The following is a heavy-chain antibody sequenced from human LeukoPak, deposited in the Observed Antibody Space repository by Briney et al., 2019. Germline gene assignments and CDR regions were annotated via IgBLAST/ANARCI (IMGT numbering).Heavy chain of an antibody. CDR3: AKGGGTGYSSSWYSN. D-gene: IGHD6-13*01. Sequence: HPGGSLRLSCAASGFTFSSYAMHWVRQAPGKGLEWVAVISYDGSNKYYADSVKGRFTISRDNSKKTVYLQMNSLRAEDAAVYYCAKGGGTGYSSSWYSNWGQGTLVTVSS. CDR2: ISYDGSNK. CDR1: GFTFSSYA. V-gene: IGHV3-30*04. J-gene: IGHJ4*02.